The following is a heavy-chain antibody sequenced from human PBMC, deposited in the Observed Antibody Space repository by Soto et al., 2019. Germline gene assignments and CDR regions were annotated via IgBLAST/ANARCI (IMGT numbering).Heavy chain of an antibody. V-gene: IGHV1-2*04. D-gene: IGHD6-19*01. CDR1: GYTFTGYY. Sequence: ASEKVSCKASGYTFTGYYMHWVRQAPGQGLEWMGWINPNSGGTNYAQKFQGWVTMTRDTSISTAYMELSRLRSDDTAVYYCAREGSSPHGLDYWGQGTLVTVSS. J-gene: IGHJ4*02. CDR2: INPNSGGT. CDR3: AREGSSPHGLDY.